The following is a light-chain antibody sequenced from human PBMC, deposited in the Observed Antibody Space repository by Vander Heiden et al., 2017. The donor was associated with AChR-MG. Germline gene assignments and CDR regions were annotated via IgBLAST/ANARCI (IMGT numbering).Light chain of an antibody. J-gene: IGKJ1*01. CDR3: QQYYDAPWT. CDR1: QTITTY. V-gene: IGKV1-39*01. Sequence: DIQMTKSPSSLSASVDDSVTITCRTSQTITTYLNWYQQRPGKAPKLLIYGASSLQSGLPSRFSGSGSATDFTLTISSLQPEDFATYYCQQYYDAPWTFGQGTKVEIK. CDR2: GAS.